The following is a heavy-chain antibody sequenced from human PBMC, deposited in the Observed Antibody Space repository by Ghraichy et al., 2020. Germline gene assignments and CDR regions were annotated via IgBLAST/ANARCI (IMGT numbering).Heavy chain of an antibody. CDR2: IKSKTDGGTT. CDR3: TTDDRCSGGSCYYYYYYGMDV. D-gene: IGHD2-15*01. CDR1: GFTFSNAW. J-gene: IGHJ6*02. Sequence: GSLRLSCAASGFTFSNAWMSWVRQAPGKGLEWVGRIKSKTDGGTTDYAAPVKGRFTISRDDSKNTLYLQMNSLKTEDTAVYYCTTDDRCSGGSCYYYYYYGMDVWGQGTTVTVSS. V-gene: IGHV3-15*01.